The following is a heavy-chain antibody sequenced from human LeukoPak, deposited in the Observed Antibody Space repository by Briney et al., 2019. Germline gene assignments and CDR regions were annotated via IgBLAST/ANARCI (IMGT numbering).Heavy chain of an antibody. CDR3: AKEKDDVLRYFDYSDY. Sequence: GGSLRLSCAASGFTFSSYAMSWVRQAPGKGLEWVSAISGGGSTYYADSVKGRFTISRDNSKNTLYLQMNSLRAEDTAVYYCAKEKDDVLRYFDYSDYWGQGTLVTVSS. V-gene: IGHV3-23*01. J-gene: IGHJ4*02. CDR1: GFTFSSYA. D-gene: IGHD3-9*01. CDR2: ISGGGST.